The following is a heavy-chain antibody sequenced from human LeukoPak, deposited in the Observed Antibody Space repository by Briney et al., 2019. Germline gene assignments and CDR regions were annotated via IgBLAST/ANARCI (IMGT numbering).Heavy chain of an antibody. CDR3: AKPDYDILTGYYTTRDY. V-gene: IGHV3-23*01. CDR1: GFTFSSYA. J-gene: IGHJ4*02. D-gene: IGHD3-9*01. Sequence: GGSLRLSCAASGFTFSSYAMSWVRQAPGKGREWVSAISGSGGSTYYADSVKGRFTIARDNSKNTLYLQMNSLRAEDTAVYYCAKPDYDILTGYYTTRDYWGQGTLVTVSS. CDR2: ISGSGGST.